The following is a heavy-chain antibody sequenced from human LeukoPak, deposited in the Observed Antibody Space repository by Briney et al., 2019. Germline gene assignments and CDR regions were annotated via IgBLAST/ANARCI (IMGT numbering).Heavy chain of an antibody. CDR2: IYTSGST. J-gene: IGHJ3*02. CDR1: GGSISSGSYY. D-gene: IGHD2-15*01. V-gene: IGHV4-61*02. CDR3: ARGGLGYCSGGSCSLAFDI. Sequence: SQTLSLTCTVSGGSISSGSYYWSWIRQPAGKGLEWIGRIYTSGSTNYNPSLKSRVSMSVDTSKNQFSLKLSSVTAADTAVYYCARGGLGYCSGGSCSLAFDIWGQGTMVTVSS.